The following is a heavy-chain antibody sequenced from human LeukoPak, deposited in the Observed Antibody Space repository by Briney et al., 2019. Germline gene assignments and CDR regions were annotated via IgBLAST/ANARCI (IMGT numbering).Heavy chain of an antibody. CDR2: IYYSGNT. D-gene: IGHD3-22*01. CDR3: ARLSYYYDSSGSHPFDY. CDR1: GGSISSSSTYY. V-gene: IGHV4-39*01. Sequence: SETLSLTCTVSGGSISSSSTYYWGWIRQPPGKGLEWIGSIYYSGNTYYNPSLKSRFTISGDTSKNQFSLRLSSVTAADTAVYYCARLSYYYDSSGSHPFDYWGQGALVTVSS. J-gene: IGHJ4*02.